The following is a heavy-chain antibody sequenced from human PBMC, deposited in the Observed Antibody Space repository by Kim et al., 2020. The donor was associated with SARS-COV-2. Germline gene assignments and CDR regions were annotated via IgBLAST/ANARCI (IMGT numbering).Heavy chain of an antibody. CDR2: T. Sequence: TGFAQKFKGGVTVTWDTSISTAYMELSSLRSEDTAVYYCARAIRNQLLSEYWGQGTLVTVSS. CDR3: ARAIRNQLLSEY. J-gene: IGHJ4*02. V-gene: IGHV1-8*01. D-gene: IGHD2-2*01.